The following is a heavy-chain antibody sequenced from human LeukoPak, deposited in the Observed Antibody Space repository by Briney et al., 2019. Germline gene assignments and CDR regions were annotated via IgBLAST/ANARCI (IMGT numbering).Heavy chain of an antibody. D-gene: IGHD4-11*01. CDR1: RFLFSLFG. J-gene: IGHJ4*02. CDR3: AKDAERGFDYSNSLEK. V-gene: IGHV3-33*06. Sequence: GGSLRLSCAASRFLFSLFGMHWVRQAPGKGREWVAVVFSDGSNRYYADSVKGRFTVSRDNSQNMVYLQMNSLSPDDTAVYYCAKDAERGFDYSNSLEKWGQGTLVTVSS. CDR2: VFSDGSNR.